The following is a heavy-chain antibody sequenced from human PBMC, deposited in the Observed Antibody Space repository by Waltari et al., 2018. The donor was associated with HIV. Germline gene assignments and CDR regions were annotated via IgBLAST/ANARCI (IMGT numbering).Heavy chain of an antibody. V-gene: IGHV4-39*01. Sequence: QLQLQESGPGLVKPSETLSLTCTVSGGSISSSSYYWGWIRQPPGKGLEWIGSIYYSGSTYYNPSLKSRVTISVDTSKNQFSLKLSSVTAADTAVYYCARHAYSGYDRYYYYYYGMDVWGQGTTVTVSS. CDR2: IYYSGST. D-gene: IGHD5-12*01. CDR3: ARHAYSGYDRYYYYYYGMDV. J-gene: IGHJ6*02. CDR1: GGSISSSSYY.